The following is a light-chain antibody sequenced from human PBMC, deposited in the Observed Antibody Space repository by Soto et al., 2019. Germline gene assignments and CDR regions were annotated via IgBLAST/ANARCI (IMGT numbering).Light chain of an antibody. J-gene: IGLJ1*01. CDR1: SSDIGASNY. Sequence: QLVLTQPASVSGSPGQSITISCTGTSSDIGASNYVSWYQQHPGQAPKLMISDVNNRPSGISDRFSGSKSGNTASLTISGLQAEDEADYYCYSWNSNSDTHYVLGTGTKLTVL. CDR2: DVN. V-gene: IGLV2-14*03. CDR3: YSWNSNSDTHYV.